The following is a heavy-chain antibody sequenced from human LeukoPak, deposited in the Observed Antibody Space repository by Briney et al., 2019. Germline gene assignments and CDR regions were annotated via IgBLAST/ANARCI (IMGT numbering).Heavy chain of an antibody. CDR3: ARGGAAAARKRGVDY. D-gene: IGHD6-13*01. CDR1: GFTFSSYS. Sequence: PGGSLRLSCTASGFTFSSYSLNWVRQAPGKGLEWVSSVSTGSNYIYYADSVKGRFTISRDNAKNSLYLQMNSLRAEDTAVYYCARGGAAAARKRGVDYWGQGTLVTVSS. V-gene: IGHV3-21*01. CDR2: VSTGSNYI. J-gene: IGHJ4*02.